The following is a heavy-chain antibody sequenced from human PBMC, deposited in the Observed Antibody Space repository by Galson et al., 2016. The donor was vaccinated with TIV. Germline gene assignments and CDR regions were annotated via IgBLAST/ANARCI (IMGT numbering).Heavy chain of an antibody. CDR3: ARRTLAVGTDANWFDP. J-gene: IGHJ5*02. CDR2: IHPSDSYT. CDR1: GYTFTNYW. V-gene: IGHV5-10-1*01. Sequence: QSGAEVKKPGESLKISCKDSGYTFTNYWIAWLRQMPGKGLEWMGMIHPSDSYTNYSLSFQGHVTISADKSIGTAYLQWSSLKASDSAMYYCARRTLAVGTDANWFDPWGQGTLVTVSS. D-gene: IGHD6-19*01.